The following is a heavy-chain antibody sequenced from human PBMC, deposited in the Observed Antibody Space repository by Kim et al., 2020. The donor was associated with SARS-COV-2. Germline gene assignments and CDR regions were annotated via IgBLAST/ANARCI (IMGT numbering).Heavy chain of an antibody. CDR3: AREEDNYMSTSLDI. J-gene: IGHJ3*02. CDR2: ISVYNGNT. CDR1: GYTLRNYG. V-gene: IGHV1-18*01. Sequence: ASVKVSCKASGYTLRNYGVSWVRQAPGQGLEWMGWISVYNGNTNYAQTFQGRATMTTDTSANTVYMELRSLKSDDTATYYCAREEDNYMSTSLDIWGQGTVLLVSS. D-gene: IGHD1-20*01.